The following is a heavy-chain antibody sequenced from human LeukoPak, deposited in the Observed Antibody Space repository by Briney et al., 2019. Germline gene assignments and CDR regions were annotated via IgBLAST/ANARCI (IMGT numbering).Heavy chain of an antibody. CDR1: GFTFSSYA. CDR2: ISGSGGST. J-gene: IGHJ4*02. Sequence: GGSLRLSCAASGFTFSSYAMSWVRQAPGKGLEWVSAISGSGGSTYYADSVKGRFTISRDNSKNTLYLQMNSLRAEDTAVYYRAKDPMYQLPGKCFDYWGQGTLVTVSS. CDR3: AKDPMYQLPGKCFDY. D-gene: IGHD2-2*01. V-gene: IGHV3-23*01.